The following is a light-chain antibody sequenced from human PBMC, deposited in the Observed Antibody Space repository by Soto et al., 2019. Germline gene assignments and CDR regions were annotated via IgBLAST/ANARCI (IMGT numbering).Light chain of an antibody. CDR2: SVS. Sequence: QSALTQPASVSGSPGQSITISCTGTSSDVGGFNYVSWYQQYPGKAPKLMIYSVSNRPSGVSNRFSGSKSGNTASLTISGLQAEDEADYYCSSFTSSTTRVFGGGTQLTVL. V-gene: IGLV2-14*03. CDR1: SSDVGGFNY. CDR3: SSFTSSTTRV. J-gene: IGLJ3*02.